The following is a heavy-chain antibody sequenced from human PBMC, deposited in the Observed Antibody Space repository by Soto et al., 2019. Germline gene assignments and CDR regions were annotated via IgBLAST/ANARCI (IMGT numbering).Heavy chain of an antibody. D-gene: IGHD1-26*01. Sequence: GGSLRLSCAAAGFTFSTYGIHWFRQAPGKGLEWVAVIWHDGSNKYYADSVKGRFTISRDNSKNTLYLQMNSLRAEDTAVYYCARAVGPFDYWGQGTLVTVSS. CDR1: GFTFSTYG. CDR2: IWHDGSNK. V-gene: IGHV3-33*01. CDR3: ARAVGPFDY. J-gene: IGHJ4*02.